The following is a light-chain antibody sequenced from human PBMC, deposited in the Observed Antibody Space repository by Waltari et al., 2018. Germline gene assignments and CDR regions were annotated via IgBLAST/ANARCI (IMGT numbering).Light chain of an antibody. V-gene: IGLV6-57*04. CDR2: DDD. J-gene: IGLJ2*01. CDR1: SGSIASYY. Sequence: NFMLTQPHSVSESPGKTVTISCTRSSGSIASYYLQWYQQRPGSAPTTVIYDDDLRPSGVPDRFSGSIDSSSNSASLTISGLKTEDEADYYCQSYDDTTNQVFGGGTKLTVL. CDR3: QSYDDTTNQV.